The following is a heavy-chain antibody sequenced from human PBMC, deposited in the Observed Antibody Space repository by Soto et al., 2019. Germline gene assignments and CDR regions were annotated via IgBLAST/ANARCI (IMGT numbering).Heavy chain of an antibody. CDR1: GYSFTSYW. V-gene: IGHV5-10-1*01. Sequence: PGESLKISCKGSGYSFTSYWISWVRQMPGKGLEWMGRIDPSDSYTNYSPSFQGHVTISADKSISTAYLQWSSLKASDTAMYYCARHASDFWSGSYYYVMDVWGQGTTVTVSS. CDR3: ARHASDFWSGSYYYVMDV. CDR2: IDPSDSYT. J-gene: IGHJ6*02. D-gene: IGHD3-3*01.